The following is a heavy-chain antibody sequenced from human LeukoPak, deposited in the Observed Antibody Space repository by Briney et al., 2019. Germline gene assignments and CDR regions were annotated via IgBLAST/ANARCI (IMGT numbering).Heavy chain of an antibody. Sequence: ETLSLTCTVSGGSMSPFYWSWIRQSPGKGLEWIGSSYYSGGTNYNPSLKSRATISVDTSKNQFSLELSSVTAADTAVYYCAVNSTKHTFDIWGHGTMVTVSS. V-gene: IGHV4-59*08. CDR1: GGSMSPFY. CDR2: SYYSGGT. D-gene: IGHD1-1*01. CDR3: AVNSTKHTFDI. J-gene: IGHJ3*02.